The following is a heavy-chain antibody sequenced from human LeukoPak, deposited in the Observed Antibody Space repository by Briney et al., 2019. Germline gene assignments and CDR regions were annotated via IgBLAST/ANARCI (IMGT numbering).Heavy chain of an antibody. Sequence: ASVKVSCKASGGTFSSYAISWVRQAPGQGLEWMGGIIPIFGAANYAQKFQGRVTITADESTSTAYMELSSLRSEDTAVYYCARDLEDDGSYEDYWGQGTLVTVSS. V-gene: IGHV1-69*13. CDR3: ARDLEDDGSYEDY. J-gene: IGHJ4*02. CDR1: GGTFSSYA. D-gene: IGHD1-26*01. CDR2: IIPIFGAA.